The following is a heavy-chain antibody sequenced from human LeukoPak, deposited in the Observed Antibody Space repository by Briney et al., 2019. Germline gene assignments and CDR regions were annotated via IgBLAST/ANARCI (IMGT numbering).Heavy chain of an antibody. J-gene: IGHJ4*02. V-gene: IGHV3-21*01. CDR3: ARTYYDILTGYNPYFDY. CDR1: GFTFSRYE. Sequence: GGSLRLSCAASGFTFSRYEMSWVRQAPGGGLGWVSSITASSTTICSADSVKGRFTISRDNAKNFLYLQMNSLRAEDTAVYYCARTYYDILTGYNPYFDYWGQGILVTVSS. CDR2: ITASSTTI. D-gene: IGHD3-9*01.